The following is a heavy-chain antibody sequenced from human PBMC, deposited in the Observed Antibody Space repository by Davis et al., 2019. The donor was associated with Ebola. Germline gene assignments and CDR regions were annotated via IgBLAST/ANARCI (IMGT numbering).Heavy chain of an antibody. Sequence: GESLKISCAASGFTFSSYAMSWVRQAPGKGLEWVSAISGSGGSTYYADSVKGRFTISRDNSKNTLYLQMNSLRAEDTAVYYCARGGELLWFGELFDYWGQGTLVTVSS. D-gene: IGHD3-10*01. CDR3: ARGGELLWFGELFDY. V-gene: IGHV3-23*01. CDR1: GFTFSSYA. J-gene: IGHJ4*02. CDR2: ISGSGGST.